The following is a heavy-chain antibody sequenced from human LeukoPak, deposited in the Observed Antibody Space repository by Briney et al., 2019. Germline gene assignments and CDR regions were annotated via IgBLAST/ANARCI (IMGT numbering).Heavy chain of an antibody. CDR3: AREISPIQLHLWGSAFDY. D-gene: IGHD5-24*01. CDR1: GYTFTSYG. Sequence: ASVKVSCKASGYTFTSYGSHWVRQAPGQGLEWMGWISAYNGNTNYAQNLQGRVTMTTDTPTSTAYLELRRLRSDDTAVYYCAREISPIQLHLWGSAFDYWGQGTLVTVSS. V-gene: IGHV1-18*01. J-gene: IGHJ4*02. CDR2: ISAYNGNT.